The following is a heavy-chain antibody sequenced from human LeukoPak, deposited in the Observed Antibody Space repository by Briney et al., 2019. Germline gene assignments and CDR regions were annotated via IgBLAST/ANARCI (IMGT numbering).Heavy chain of an antibody. CDR3: ARAVGYCRGGSCYAYYFDY. V-gene: IGHV3-7*03. Sequence: GASLRLSCAASGFTFSSYWMSWVRQAPGKGLEWVANIKEDGSEKYYVDSMKGRFTISRDNAKNTMSRDNAKNSLYLEMNSLRAEDTAVYYCARAVGYCRGGSCYAYYFDYWGQGTLVTVSS. CDR2: IKEDGSEK. J-gene: IGHJ4*02. CDR1: GFTFSSYW. D-gene: IGHD2-15*01.